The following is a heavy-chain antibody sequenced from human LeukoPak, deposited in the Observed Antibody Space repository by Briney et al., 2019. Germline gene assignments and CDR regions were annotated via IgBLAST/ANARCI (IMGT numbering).Heavy chain of an antibody. D-gene: IGHD3-9*01. V-gene: IGHV1-2*02. CDR3: ARVRRYFDWFNWFDP. Sequence: ASVKVSCKAPGYTFTGYYMHWVRQAPGQGLEWMGWINPNSGGTNYAQKFQGRVTMTRDTSISTAYMEPSRLRSDDTAVYYCARVRRYFDWFNWFDPWGQGTLVTVSS. CDR1: GYTFTGYY. CDR2: INPNSGGT. J-gene: IGHJ5*02.